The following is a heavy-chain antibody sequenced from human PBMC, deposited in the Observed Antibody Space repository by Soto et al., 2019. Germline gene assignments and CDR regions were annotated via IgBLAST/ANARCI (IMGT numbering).Heavy chain of an antibody. V-gene: IGHV3-48*01. CDR2: ISSSSSTI. CDR1: GFTFSSYS. Sequence: PGGSLRLSCAASGFTFSSYSMNWVRQAPGKGLEWVSYISSSSSTIYYADSVKGRFTISRDNAKNSLYLQMNSLRAEDTAVYYCARGACSSTSCYLYYYYYYMDVWGKGTKVTVSS. D-gene: IGHD2-2*01. J-gene: IGHJ6*03. CDR3: ARGACSSTSCYLYYYYYYMDV.